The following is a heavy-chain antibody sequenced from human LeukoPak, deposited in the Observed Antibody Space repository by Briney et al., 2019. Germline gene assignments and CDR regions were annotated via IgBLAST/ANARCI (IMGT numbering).Heavy chain of an antibody. CDR3: AGDFSGNYYFDY. Sequence: GGSLRLSCAASGFTFSKYWMSWVRQAPGKGLEWVAKIRQDRSEQYYGDSVKGRVSISRDNANNSLFLQMNSLRAEDSAVYYCAGDFSGNYYFDYWGQGTLVTVSS. J-gene: IGHJ4*02. V-gene: IGHV3-7*01. CDR1: GFTFSKYW. D-gene: IGHD1-26*01. CDR2: IRQDRSEQ.